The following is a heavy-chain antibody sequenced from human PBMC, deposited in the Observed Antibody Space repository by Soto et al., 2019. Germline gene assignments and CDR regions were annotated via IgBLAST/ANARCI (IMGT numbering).Heavy chain of an antibody. V-gene: IGHV4-61*01. CDR1: GGSVSSGSYY. CDR3: ARVPDFWSGQHLGMDV. J-gene: IGHJ6*02. D-gene: IGHD3-3*01. CDR2: IYYSGST. Sequence: SETLSLTCTVSGGSVSSGSYYWSWIRQPPGKGLEWIGYIYYSGSTNYNHSLKSRVTISVDTSKNQFSLKLSSVTAADTAVYYCARVPDFWSGQHLGMDVWGQGTTVTVSS.